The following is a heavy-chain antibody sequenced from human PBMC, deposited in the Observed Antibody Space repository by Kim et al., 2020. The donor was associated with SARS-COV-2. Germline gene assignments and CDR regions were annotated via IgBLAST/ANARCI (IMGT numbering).Heavy chain of an antibody. CDR3: ARDHVGDVLTGYASNFFDY. D-gene: IGHD3-9*01. Sequence: ASVKVSCKASGYTFTSYSYYMHWVRQAPGQGLEWMGIINPSGGSTNYAQNFQARVTMTRDTSTSTVYMELSSLRSEDTAVYYCARDHVGDVLTGYASNFFDYWGQGTLVTVSS. CDR1: GYTFTSYSYY. J-gene: IGHJ4*02. V-gene: IGHV1-46*01. CDR2: INPSGGST.